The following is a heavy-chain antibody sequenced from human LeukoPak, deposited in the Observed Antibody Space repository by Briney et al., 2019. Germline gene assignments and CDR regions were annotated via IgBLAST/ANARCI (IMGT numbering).Heavy chain of an antibody. V-gene: IGHV1-24*01. J-gene: IGHJ6*02. CDR3: ATDPRYSRTSGYYYYNMDV. Sequence: GASVKVSCKVSGHTLTELSMHWVRQAPGKGLEWMGGFDPEDGETVYAQKFQGRVTMTEDTSTDTAYMEVSSLRFEDTAVYYCATDPRYSRTSGYYYYNMDVWGQGATVTVSS. CDR1: GHTLTELS. D-gene: IGHD3-16*01. CDR2: FDPEDGET.